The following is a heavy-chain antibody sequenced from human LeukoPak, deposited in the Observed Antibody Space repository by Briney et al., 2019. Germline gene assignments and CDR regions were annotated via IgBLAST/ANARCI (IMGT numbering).Heavy chain of an antibody. J-gene: IGHJ4*02. CDR2: ISDSGGNT. CDR3: ARIGYRSSSFDY. Sequence: GGSLRLSCAASGFTFNSYAMSWVRQAPWERLQWVSGISDSGGNTYYADSVRGRFTISRDNAKNSVYLQVNSLRAEDTAVYHCARIGYRSSSFDYWGQGTLVTVSS. D-gene: IGHD6-13*01. CDR1: GFTFNSYA. V-gene: IGHV3-23*01.